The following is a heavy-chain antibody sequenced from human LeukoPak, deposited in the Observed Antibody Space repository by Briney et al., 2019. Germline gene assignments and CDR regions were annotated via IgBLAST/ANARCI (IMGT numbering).Heavy chain of an antibody. J-gene: IGHJ4*02. V-gene: IGHV3-7*01. CDR1: GYSFTSYW. D-gene: IGHD6-19*01. CDR3: ARDWSGSGWYYFDY. Sequence: GESLKISCKGSGYSFTSYWMSWVRQAPGKGLEWVANIKQDGSEKYYVDSVKGRFTISRDNAKNSLYLQMNSLRAEDTAVYYCARDWSGSGWYYFDYWGQGTLVTVSS. CDR2: IKQDGSEK.